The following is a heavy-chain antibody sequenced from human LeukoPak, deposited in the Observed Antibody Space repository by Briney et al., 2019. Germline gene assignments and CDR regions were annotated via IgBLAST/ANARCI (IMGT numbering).Heavy chain of an antibody. CDR2: ISSTGDTI. V-gene: IGHV3-48*03. D-gene: IGHD3-10*01. Sequence: GGSLRLSCAASGFTFSDYEMNWVRQAPGKGLDWVSYISSTGDTIYYADSMKGRFTISRDNAKNSLYLQMNSLRAEDTAVYYCAREYYYGSGREFAMDVWGQGTTVTVSS. CDR1: GFTFSDYE. CDR3: AREYYYGSGREFAMDV. J-gene: IGHJ6*02.